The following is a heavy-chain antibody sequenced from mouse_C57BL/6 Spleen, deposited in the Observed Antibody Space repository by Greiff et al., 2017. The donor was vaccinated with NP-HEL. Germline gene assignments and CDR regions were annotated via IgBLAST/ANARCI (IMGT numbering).Heavy chain of an antibody. CDR3: ARSITTVVATLYYYAMDY. CDR1: GYTFTSYW. J-gene: IGHJ4*01. CDR2: INPSNGGT. V-gene: IGHV1-53*01. D-gene: IGHD1-1*01. Sequence: QVQLQQPGTELVKPGASVKLSCKASGYTFTSYWMHWVKQRPGQGLEWIGNINPSNGGTNYNEKFKSKATLTVDKSSSTAYMQLSSLTFEDSAVYDCARSITTVVATLYYYAMDYWGQGTSVTVSS.